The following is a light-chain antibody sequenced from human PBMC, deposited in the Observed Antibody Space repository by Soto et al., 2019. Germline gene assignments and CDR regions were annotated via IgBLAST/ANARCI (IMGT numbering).Light chain of an antibody. CDR1: QSIGTF. CDR2: TSF. Sequence: IQMPQSPSSLSASVGDRVSITCRASQSIGTFLNWCQQKPGEAPNLLIHTSFTLYSGVPSRFSGTGSGTDFTLTISSLQPEDFATYFCQQAFSAEWTFGQGTKVDIK. J-gene: IGKJ1*01. CDR3: QQAFSAEWT. V-gene: IGKV1-39*01.